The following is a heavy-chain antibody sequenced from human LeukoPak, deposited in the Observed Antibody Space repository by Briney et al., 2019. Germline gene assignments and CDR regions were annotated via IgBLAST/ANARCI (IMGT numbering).Heavy chain of an antibody. D-gene: IGHD6-19*01. V-gene: IGHV3-33*01. J-gene: IGHJ6*03. CDR3: ARGLRGYYYYYMDV. CDR1: GFTFSSYG. CDR2: IWYDGSNK. Sequence: PGRSLRLSCAASGFTFSSYGMHWVRQAPGKGLEWVAVIWYDGSNKYYADSVKGRFTISRDNSKNTLYLQMNSLRAEDTAVYYCARGLRGYYYYYMDVWGKGTTVTVS.